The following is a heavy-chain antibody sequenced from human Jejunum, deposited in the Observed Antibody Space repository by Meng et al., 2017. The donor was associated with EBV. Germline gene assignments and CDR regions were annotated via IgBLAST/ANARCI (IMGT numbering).Heavy chain of an antibody. CDR1: GFTFSIYS. CDR2: ISSGSSFI. D-gene: IGHD3-16*02. J-gene: IGHJ4*02. Sequence: EVQLLESGGGPVKPGGSLRLSCAASGFTFSIYSMNWVRQAPGKGLEWVSYISSGSSFIYYADSVKGRFTISRDDAKNSLSLQMNNLGADDTAVYYCVRDSSFNVHWGQGTLVTVSS. CDR3: VRDSSFNVH. V-gene: IGHV3-21*02.